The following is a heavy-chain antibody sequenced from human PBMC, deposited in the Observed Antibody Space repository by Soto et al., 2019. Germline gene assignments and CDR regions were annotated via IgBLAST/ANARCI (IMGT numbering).Heavy chain of an antibody. V-gene: IGHV4-30-2*01. CDR2: IFHSGSP. CDR1: GDSISSGNDS. J-gene: IGHJ2*01. Sequence: QLRLQESGSGLVKPSQTLSLTCAVSGDSISSGNDSWSWIRQPPGKGLEWIGYIFHSGSPYYNPSLKSRVPISVDRSKNQFSLRLSSVTAADTAVYYCARDLHDYGDWYFDLWGRGTLVTVSS. CDR3: ARDLHDYGDWYFDL. D-gene: IGHD4-17*01.